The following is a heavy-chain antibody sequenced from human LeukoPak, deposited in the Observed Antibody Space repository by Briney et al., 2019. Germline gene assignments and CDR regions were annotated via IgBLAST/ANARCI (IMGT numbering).Heavy chain of an antibody. CDR3: ARGKTKTRWLQSGDGRAFDI. CDR2: INHSGST. V-gene: IGHV4-34*01. J-gene: IGHJ3*02. Sequence: SETLSLTCAVYGGSFSGYYWSWIRQPPGKGLEWIGEINHSGSTNYNPSLKSRVTISVDTSKNQFSLKLSSVSAADTAVYYCARGKTKTRWLQSGDGRAFDIWGQGTMVTVSS. D-gene: IGHD5-24*01. CDR1: GGSFSGYY.